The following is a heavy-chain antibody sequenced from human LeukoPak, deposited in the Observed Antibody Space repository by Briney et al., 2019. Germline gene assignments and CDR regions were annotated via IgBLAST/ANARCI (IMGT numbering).Heavy chain of an antibody. CDR2: ISSSSSYK. D-gene: IGHD6-13*01. V-gene: IGHV3-21*01. CDR3: ARDIASAGMDY. CDR1: GFTFSSYS. Sequence: GGSLRLSCAASGFTFSSYSMNWVRQAPGKGLEWVSSISSSSSYKYYADSVRGRFTISRDNAKNSLYLQMNSLRAEDTAVYYCARDIASAGMDYWGQGTLVTVSS. J-gene: IGHJ4*02.